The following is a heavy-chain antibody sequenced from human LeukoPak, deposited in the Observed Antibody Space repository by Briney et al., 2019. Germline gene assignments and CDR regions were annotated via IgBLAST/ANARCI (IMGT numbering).Heavy chain of an antibody. CDR1: GGSISSYY. J-gene: IGHJ3*02. CDR2: IYYSGST. Sequence: SETLSLTCTVSGGSISSYYWSRIRQPPGKGLEWIGYIYYSGSTNYNPSLKSRVTISVDTSKNQFSLKLSSVTAADTAVYYCARARVWYSSGWRAFDIWGQGTMVTVSS. D-gene: IGHD6-19*01. V-gene: IGHV4-59*01. CDR3: ARARVWYSSGWRAFDI.